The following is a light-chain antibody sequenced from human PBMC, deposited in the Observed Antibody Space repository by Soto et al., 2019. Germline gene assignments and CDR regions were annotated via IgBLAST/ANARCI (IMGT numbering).Light chain of an antibody. CDR2: LNSDGSH. Sequence: QAVLTQSPSASASLGASVKLTCTLGSGHSSYAIAWHQQQPEKGPRYLMKLNSDGSHSKGDGIPDRFSGSSSGAERYLTISSLQSEDEADYYCQTWGTGIVVFGGGTKLTVL. CDR3: QTWGTGIVV. J-gene: IGLJ2*01. CDR1: SGHSSYA. V-gene: IGLV4-69*01.